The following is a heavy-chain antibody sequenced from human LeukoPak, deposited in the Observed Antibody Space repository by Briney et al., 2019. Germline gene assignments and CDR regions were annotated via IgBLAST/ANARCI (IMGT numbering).Heavy chain of an antibody. V-gene: IGHV3-23*01. CDR1: GFTFSSYA. CDR3: AKDWELLPYYFDY. Sequence: GGSLRLSCAASGFTFSSYAMSWVRQAPGKGLEWVSAISGSGGRTYYADSVEGRFTISRDNSKNTLYLQMDSLRAEDTAVYYCAKDWELLPYYFDYWGQGTLVTVSS. J-gene: IGHJ4*02. D-gene: IGHD1-26*01. CDR2: ISGSGGRT.